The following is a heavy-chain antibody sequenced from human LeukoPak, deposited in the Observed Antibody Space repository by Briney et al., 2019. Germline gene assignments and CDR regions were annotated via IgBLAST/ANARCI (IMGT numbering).Heavy chain of an antibody. CDR1: GFTFSSYA. CDR2: ISGSGGST. CDR3: AKDGTIFGVVTLFWDYFAY. J-gene: IGHJ4*02. Sequence: GGSLRLSCAASGFTFSSYAMSWVRQAPGKGLEWVSAISGSGGSTYYADSVKGRFTISRDNSKNTLYLQMNSLRAEDTAVYYCAKDGTIFGVVTLFWDYFAYWGQGTLVTVSS. D-gene: IGHD3-3*01. V-gene: IGHV3-23*01.